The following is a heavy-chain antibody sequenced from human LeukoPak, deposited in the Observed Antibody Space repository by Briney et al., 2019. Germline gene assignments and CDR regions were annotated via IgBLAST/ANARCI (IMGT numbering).Heavy chain of an antibody. V-gene: IGHV4-4*02. Sequence: PSETLSLTCGVSGGSISTNWWTWGRQPPGEGLEWIGEVHLSGRTNYNPSLESRVTMSVDMSENHISLKLTSVIAADTAVYYCAREGGPYRPLDYSGQGTLVTVSS. J-gene: IGHJ4*02. CDR2: VHLSGRT. CDR3: AREGGPYRPLDY. CDR1: GGSISTNW.